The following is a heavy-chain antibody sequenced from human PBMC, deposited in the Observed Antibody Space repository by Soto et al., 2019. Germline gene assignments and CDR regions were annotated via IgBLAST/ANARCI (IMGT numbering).Heavy chain of an antibody. CDR3: AKDIFIDILTGYYRTRDAFDI. Sequence: GGSLRLSCAASGFTFSSYAMSWVRQAPGKGLEWVSAISGSGGSTYYADSVKGRFTISRDNSKNTLYLQMNSLRAEDTAVYYCAKDIFIDILTGYYRTRDAFDIWGQGTMVTVSS. CDR1: GFTFSSYA. CDR2: ISGSGGST. V-gene: IGHV3-23*01. J-gene: IGHJ3*02. D-gene: IGHD3-9*01.